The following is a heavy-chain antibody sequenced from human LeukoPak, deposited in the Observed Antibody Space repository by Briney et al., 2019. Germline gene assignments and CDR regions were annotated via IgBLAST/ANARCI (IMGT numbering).Heavy chain of an antibody. CDR2: ISSSSSYI. D-gene: IGHD6-13*01. CDR1: GFTFSSYS. V-gene: IGHV3-21*01. CDR3: ARDPQQLADGGNFDY. J-gene: IGHJ4*02. Sequence: GGSLRLSCAASGFTFSSYSMNWVRQAPGKGLEWVSSISSSSSYIYYADSVKGRFTISRDNAKNSLYLQMNSLRAEDTAVYYCARDPQQLADGGNFDYWGQGTLVTVSS.